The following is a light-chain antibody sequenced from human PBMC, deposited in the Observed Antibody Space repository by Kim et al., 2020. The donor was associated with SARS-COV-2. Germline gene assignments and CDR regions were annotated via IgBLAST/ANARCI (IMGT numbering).Light chain of an antibody. CDR1: SSDVGGSEH. CDR2: DVT. Sequence: GRSITMSCPGTSSDVGGSEHVSWYQQYPGKAPKLMIYDVTNRPSGVSTRFSASKSGNTASLTISGLQAEDEADYYCTSSGSGATVIFGGGTQLTVL. V-gene: IGLV2-14*03. CDR3: TSSGSGATVI. J-gene: IGLJ2*01.